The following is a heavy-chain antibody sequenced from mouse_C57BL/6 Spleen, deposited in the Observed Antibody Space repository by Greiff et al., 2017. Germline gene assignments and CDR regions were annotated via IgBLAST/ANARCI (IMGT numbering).Heavy chain of an antibody. D-gene: IGHD2-1*01. V-gene: IGHV7-3*01. Sequence: EVKLVESGGGLVQPGGSLSLSCAASGFTFTDYYMSWVRQPPGKALEWLGFIRNKANGYTTEYSASVKGRFTISRDNSQSILYLQMNALRAEDSATYYCARYEGNYVFAYRGQGTLVTVSA. CDR1: GFTFTDYY. J-gene: IGHJ3*01. CDR3: ARYEGNYVFAY. CDR2: IRNKANGYTT.